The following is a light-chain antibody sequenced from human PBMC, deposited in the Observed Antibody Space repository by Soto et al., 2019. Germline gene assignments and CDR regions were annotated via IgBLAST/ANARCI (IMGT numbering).Light chain of an antibody. J-gene: IGKJ1*01. V-gene: IGKV1-27*01. CDR2: AAS. CDR1: QGISNY. CDR3: QKYNSAPQT. Sequence: DIQMTQTPSSLSASVXXXVTITCRASQGISNYLAWYQQKPGKVPKLLIYAASTLQSGVPSRFSGSGSGTDFTLTISSLQPEDVATYYCQKYNSAPQTFGQGTKVDI.